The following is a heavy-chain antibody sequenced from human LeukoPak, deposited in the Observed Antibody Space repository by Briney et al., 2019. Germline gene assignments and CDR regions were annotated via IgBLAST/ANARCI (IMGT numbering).Heavy chain of an antibody. Sequence: ASVTVSCKASGYTFTGYYMHWVRQAPGQGLEWMGRINPNSGGTNYAQKFQGRVTMTRDTSISTAYMGLSRLRSDDTAVYYCARDRAVADSYYYYYMDVWGKGTTVTVSS. CDR1: GYTFTGYY. V-gene: IGHV1-2*06. D-gene: IGHD6-19*01. CDR2: INPNSGGT. CDR3: ARDRAVADSYYYYYMDV. J-gene: IGHJ6*03.